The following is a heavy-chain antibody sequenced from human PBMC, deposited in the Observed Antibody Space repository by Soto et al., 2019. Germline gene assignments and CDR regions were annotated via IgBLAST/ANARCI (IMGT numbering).Heavy chain of an antibody. V-gene: IGHV1-69*13. CDR2: IIPIFGTA. CDR1: GGTFSSYA. D-gene: IGHD6-13*01. J-gene: IGHJ3*02. CDR3: ARIGFSYSSSWYYAFDI. Sequence: SVKVSCKASGGTFSSYAISWVRQAPGQGLEWMGGIIPIFGTANYAQKFQGRVTITADESTSTAYMELSSLRSEDTAVYYCARIGFSYSSSWYYAFDICVQGTMVTVSS.